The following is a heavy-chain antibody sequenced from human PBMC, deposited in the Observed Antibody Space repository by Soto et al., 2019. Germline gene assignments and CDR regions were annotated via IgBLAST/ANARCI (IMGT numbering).Heavy chain of an antibody. Sequence: ASVTVSCTASGGTFSSYAINWVRQATGQGLEWMGWMNPNSGNTGYAQKFQGRVTMTRNTSISTAYMELSSLRSEDTAVYYCARGLYYYYYMDVWGKGTTVTVSS. J-gene: IGHJ6*03. CDR2: MNPNSGNT. CDR1: GGTFSSYA. V-gene: IGHV1-8*02. CDR3: ARGLYYYYYMDV.